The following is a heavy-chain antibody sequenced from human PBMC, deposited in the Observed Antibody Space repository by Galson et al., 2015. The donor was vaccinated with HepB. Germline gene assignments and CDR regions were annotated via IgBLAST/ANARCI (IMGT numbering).Heavy chain of an antibody. CDR2: ISYDGSNK. V-gene: IGHV3-30*03. Sequence: SLRLSCAASGFTFSSYGMHWVRQAPGKGLEWVAVISYDGSNKYYADSVKGRFTISRDNSKNTLYLQMNSLRAEDTAVYYCATIRSYYYDSSGYYPNDAFDIRGQGTMVTVSS. J-gene: IGHJ3*02. CDR3: ATIRSYYYDSSGYYPNDAFDI. D-gene: IGHD3-22*01. CDR1: GFTFSSYG.